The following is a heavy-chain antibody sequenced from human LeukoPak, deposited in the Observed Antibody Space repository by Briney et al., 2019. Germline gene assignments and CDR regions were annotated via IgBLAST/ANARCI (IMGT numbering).Heavy chain of an antibody. V-gene: IGHV4-34*01. Sequence: PSETLSLTCAVYGGSFSGYYWSWIRQPPGKGLEWIGEINHSGSTNYNPSLKSRVTISVDTSKNQFSLKLSSVTAADTAVYYCARHRPPEYSSGWYWFDPWGQGTLVTVSS. D-gene: IGHD6-19*01. CDR3: ARHRPPEYSSGWYWFDP. CDR2: INHSGST. J-gene: IGHJ5*02. CDR1: GGSFSGYY.